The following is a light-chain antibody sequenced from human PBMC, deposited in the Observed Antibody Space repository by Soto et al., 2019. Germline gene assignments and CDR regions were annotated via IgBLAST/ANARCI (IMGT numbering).Light chain of an antibody. J-gene: IGKJ1*01. CDR3: QQYHSYSET. CDR2: DAS. V-gene: IGKV1-5*02. CDR1: QSISSY. Sequence: DIQMTQSPSSLSASVGYIVTIICRASQSISSYLNWYQQKPGKAPKLLIYDASTLESGVPSRFDGSGSGTEFTLTISSLQPDDFATYYCQQYHSYSETFGQGTKVDIK.